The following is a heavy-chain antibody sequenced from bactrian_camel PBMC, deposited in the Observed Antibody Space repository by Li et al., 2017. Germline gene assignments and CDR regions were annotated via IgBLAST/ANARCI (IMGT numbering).Heavy chain of an antibody. CDR3: AAGRLHEGGDKLRPAKYNH. D-gene: IGHD2*01. J-gene: IGHJ4*01. V-gene: IGHV3S53*01. CDR1: TYTYSNAC. Sequence: HVQLVESGGGSVQAGGSLRLSCATSTYTYSNACMGWFREAPGKEREGVAAIDADGTTRYRDSVKGRFTISKDNAKNTLYLQMNSLKPEDSAIYYCAAGRLHEGGDKLRPAKYNHWGQGTQVTVS. CDR2: IDADGTT.